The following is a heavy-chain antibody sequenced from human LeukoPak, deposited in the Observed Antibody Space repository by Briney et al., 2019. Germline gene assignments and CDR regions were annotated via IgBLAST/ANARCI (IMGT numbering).Heavy chain of an antibody. CDR2: ISAYNGNT. CDR3: ARGAGQQLVPDFDY. J-gene: IGHJ4*02. V-gene: IGHV1-18*01. Sequence: GASVKVSCKASGYTFTSYGISWVRQAPGQGLEWMGWISAYNGNTNYAQKLQGRVTMTTDTSTSTAYMELRGLRSDDTAVYYCARGAGQQLVPDFDYWGQGTLVTVSS. CDR1: GYTFTSYG. D-gene: IGHD6-13*01.